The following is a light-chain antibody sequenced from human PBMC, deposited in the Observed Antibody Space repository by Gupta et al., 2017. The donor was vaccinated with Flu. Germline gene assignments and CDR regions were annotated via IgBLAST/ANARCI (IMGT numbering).Light chain of an antibody. CDR2: EVR. CDR1: SSEVGGYTY. V-gene: IGLV2-8*01. CDR3: TAEAGSLYV. J-gene: IGLJ1*01. Sequence: SFTISCTETSSEVGGYTYVSWHQQHPGNAHTLMIYEVRKRTAGAPDRFSGSKSGNTASLTVSGSQAEDEDDYYFTAEAGSLYVFGTGTKVTVL.